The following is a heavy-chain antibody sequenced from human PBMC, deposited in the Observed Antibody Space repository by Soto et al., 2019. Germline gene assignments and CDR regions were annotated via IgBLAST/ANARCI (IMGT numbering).Heavy chain of an antibody. Sequence: QVQLVQSGAEVKKPGSSVKVSCKASGGTFSSYAISWVRQAPGQGLEWMGGIIPIFGTANYAQKFQGRVTITADEYTSTAYMELSSLRYEDTAVYYCARRGSCWTYYYYGMDVWGQGTTVTVSS. CDR1: GGTFSSYA. V-gene: IGHV1-69*01. D-gene: IGHD6-19*01. CDR3: ARRGSCWTYYYYGMDV. J-gene: IGHJ6*02. CDR2: IIPIFGTA.